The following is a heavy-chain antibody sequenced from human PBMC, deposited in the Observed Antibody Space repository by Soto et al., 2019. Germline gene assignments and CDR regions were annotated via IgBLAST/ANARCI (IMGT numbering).Heavy chain of an antibody. V-gene: IGHV1-46*01. J-gene: IGHJ4*02. D-gene: IGHD5-12*01. CDR1: GYTFTSYY. Sequence: GASVKVSCKASGYTFTSYYMHWVRQAPGQGLEWMGIINPSGGSTSYAQKFQGRVTITRDTSASTAYMELSSLRSEDTAVYYCARAVDGYNYFDNWGQGTLVTVSS. CDR2: INPSGGST. CDR3: ARAVDGYNYFDN.